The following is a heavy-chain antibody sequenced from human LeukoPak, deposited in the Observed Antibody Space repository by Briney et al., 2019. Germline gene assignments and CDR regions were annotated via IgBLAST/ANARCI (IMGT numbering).Heavy chain of an antibody. J-gene: IGHJ6*03. V-gene: IGHV4-34*01. CDR1: GDSISSYY. D-gene: IGHD3-10*01. CDR3: ARGALLWSYYYYYMDV. Sequence: DPSETLSLTCTVSGDSISSYYWSWIRQPPGKGLEWIGEINHSGSTNYNPSLKSRVTISVDTSKNQFSLKLSSVTAADTAVYYCARGALLWSYYYYYMDVWGKGNTVTVSS. CDR2: INHSGST.